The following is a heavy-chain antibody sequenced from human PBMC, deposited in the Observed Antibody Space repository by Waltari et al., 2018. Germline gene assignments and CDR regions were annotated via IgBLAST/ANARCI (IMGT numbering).Heavy chain of an antibody. CDR2: IYYSGST. V-gene: IGHV4-59*12. Sequence: QVQLQESGPGLVKPSETLSLTCTVSGGSISSYYWSWIRQPPGKGLEWIGYIYYSGSTNYNPALKSRVTIAVDTSKNQFSLKLSSVTAADTAVYYCARGKVKGSSSPFDYWGQGTLVTVSS. CDR1: GGSISSYY. CDR3: ARGKVKGSSSPFDY. D-gene: IGHD6-6*01. J-gene: IGHJ4*02.